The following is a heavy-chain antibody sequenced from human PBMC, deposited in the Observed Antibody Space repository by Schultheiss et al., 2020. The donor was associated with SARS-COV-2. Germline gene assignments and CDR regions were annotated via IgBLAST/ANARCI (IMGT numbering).Heavy chain of an antibody. J-gene: IGHJ3*02. V-gene: IGHV3-74*01. D-gene: IGHD2-15*01. CDR3: ARFIVVVVAATGDDAFDI. CDR1: GFTFDDYA. CDR2: INSDGSST. Sequence: GGSLRLSCAASGFTFDDYAMHWVRQAPGKGLEWVSGINSDGSSTSYADSVKGRFTISGDNAKNTLYLQMNSLRAEDTAVYYCARFIVVVVAATGDDAFDIWGQGTMVTVSS.